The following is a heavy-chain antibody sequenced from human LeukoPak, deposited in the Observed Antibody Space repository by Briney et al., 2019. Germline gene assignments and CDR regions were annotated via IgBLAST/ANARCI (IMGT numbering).Heavy chain of an antibody. D-gene: IGHD3-3*01. CDR2: ILYDGSNK. Sequence: GGSLRLSCAASGFTFSSYDIHWVRQAPGKRLEWVTIILYDGSNKYYADSVKGRFTISRDNSKNTVYLQMNSLTAEDTAVYYCARESSGGFDNWAQGTLVTVSS. CDR1: GFTFSSYD. V-gene: IGHV3-33*05. J-gene: IGHJ4*02. CDR3: ARESSGGFDN.